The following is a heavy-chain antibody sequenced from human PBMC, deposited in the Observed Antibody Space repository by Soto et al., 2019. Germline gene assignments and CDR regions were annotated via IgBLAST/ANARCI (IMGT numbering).Heavy chain of an antibody. CDR1: GFTFSSYA. J-gene: IGHJ4*02. V-gene: IGHV3-23*01. Sequence: EVQLLESGGGLVQPGGSLRLSCAASGFTFSSYAMSWVRQAPGKGLEWVSAISGSGGSTYYADSVKGRFTISRDNSKNTLYLQMNSLRAEDTAVYYCTKDIDYGDLFDYWGQGTLVTVSS. D-gene: IGHD4-17*01. CDR3: TKDIDYGDLFDY. CDR2: ISGSGGST.